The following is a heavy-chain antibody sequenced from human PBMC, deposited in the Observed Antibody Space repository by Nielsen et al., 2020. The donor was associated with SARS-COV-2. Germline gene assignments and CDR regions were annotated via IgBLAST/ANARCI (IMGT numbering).Heavy chain of an antibody. CDR2: IWYDGSNE. CDR3: TRGGGPVAGSPDY. V-gene: IGHV3-33*08. J-gene: IGHJ4*02. CDR1: GFSFSTYG. D-gene: IGHD6-19*01. Sequence: GGSLRLSCAASGFSFSTYGMHWVRQAPGKGLEWVANIWYDGSNEYYADSVKGRFTISRDNSKNTLYLEMSSLRAEDTAGYYCTRGGGPVAGSPDYWGQGTLVAVSS.